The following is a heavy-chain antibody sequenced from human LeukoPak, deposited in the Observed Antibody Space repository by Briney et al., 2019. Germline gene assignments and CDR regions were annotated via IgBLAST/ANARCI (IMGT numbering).Heavy chain of an antibody. J-gene: IGHJ5*02. CDR2: INPNSGGT. Sequence: ASVKVSCKASGYTFTYYYMHWVRQAPGQGLEWMGWINPNSGGTNYAQKFQGRVTMTRDTSISTAYMELSRLRSDDTAVYYCARDSVYSSGPEGNWFDPWGQGTLVTVSS. V-gene: IGHV1-2*02. CDR3: ARDSVYSSGPEGNWFDP. CDR1: GYTFTYYY. D-gene: IGHD6-19*01.